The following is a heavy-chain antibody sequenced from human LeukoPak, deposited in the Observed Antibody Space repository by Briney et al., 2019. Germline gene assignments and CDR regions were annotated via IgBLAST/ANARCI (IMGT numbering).Heavy chain of an antibody. V-gene: IGHV3-23*01. CDR3: ASDPRDGGQNV. D-gene: IGHD5-24*01. CDR1: GFTFSSYG. CDR2: ISGSGGST. J-gene: IGHJ6*04. Sequence: PGGSLRLSCAASGFTFSSYGMSWVRQAPGKGLEWVSAISGSGGSTYYADSLKGRFTISRDKSKNTLYLQMNSLKPEDTAVYFCASDPRDGGQNVWGKGTTVTVSS.